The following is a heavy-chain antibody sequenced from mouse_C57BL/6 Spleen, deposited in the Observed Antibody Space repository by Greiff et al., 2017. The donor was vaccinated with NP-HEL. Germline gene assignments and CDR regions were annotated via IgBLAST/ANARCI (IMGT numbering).Heavy chain of an antibody. J-gene: IGHJ3*01. CDR1: GYAFSSSW. CDR3: ARGLYDGAY. D-gene: IGHD2-12*01. Sequence: VQLQQSGPELVKPGASVKISCKASGYAFSSSWMNWVKQRPGKGLEWIGRIYPGDGDTNYNGKFKGKATLTADKSSSTAYMQLSSLTSEDSAVYFCARGLYDGAYWGQRTLVTVSA. V-gene: IGHV1-82*01. CDR2: IYPGDGDT.